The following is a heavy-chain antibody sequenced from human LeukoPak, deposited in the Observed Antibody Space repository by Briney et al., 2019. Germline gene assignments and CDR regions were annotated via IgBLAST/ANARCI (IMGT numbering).Heavy chain of an antibody. V-gene: IGHV4-61*01. CDR3: ARVGCTNTSCYKGGFDP. J-gene: IGHJ5*02. CDR2: IYYSGST. D-gene: IGHD2-2*02. Sequence: PSETLSLTCTVSGASVSSGSYYWSWIRQPPGKGLEWIGYIYYSGSTNYNPSLKSRVTISVDTSKNQFSLKLNSVTAAETAVYYCARVGCTNTSCYKGGFDPWGQGTLVTVSS. CDR1: GASVSSGSYY.